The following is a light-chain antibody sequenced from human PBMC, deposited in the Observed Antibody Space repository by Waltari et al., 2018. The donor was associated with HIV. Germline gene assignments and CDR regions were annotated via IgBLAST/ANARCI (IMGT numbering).Light chain of an antibody. CDR2: SNN. Sequence: QSVLTQTPSLSGTPGQRVTISCSGGYSNIGSNTVNWYQQFPGTAPRLLIYSNNQRPSGVPDRCSGSKSGTSASLVISEPQSQDEADYHCAAWDDSLHGELFGGGTKLTVL. CDR3: AAWDDSLHGEL. CDR1: YSNIGSNT. J-gene: IGLJ2*01. V-gene: IGLV1-44*01.